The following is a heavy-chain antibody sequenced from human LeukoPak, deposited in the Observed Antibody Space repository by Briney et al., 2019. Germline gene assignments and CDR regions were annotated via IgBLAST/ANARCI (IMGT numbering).Heavy chain of an antibody. V-gene: IGHV1-2*06. CDR1: GYTFTGYY. D-gene: IGHD4/OR15-4a*01. CDR2: INPNSGGT. CDR3: ARPNGAWGAFDI. J-gene: IGHJ3*02. Sequence: GASVKVSCKASGYTFTGYYMHWVRQAPGQGLEWMGRINPNSGGTNYAQKFQGRVTMTRDTSISTAYMELSRLRSDDTAAYCCARPNGAWGAFDIWGQGTMVTVSS.